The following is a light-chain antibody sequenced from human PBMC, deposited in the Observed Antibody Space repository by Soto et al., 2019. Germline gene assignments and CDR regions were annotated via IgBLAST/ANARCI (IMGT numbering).Light chain of an antibody. CDR3: YYYTTWPTWR. J-gene: IGKJ1*01. CDR2: GAS. Sequence: QATGTDSGCRGESTNHSCRASQSVSSNLAWYQQKPGQAPRLLIYGASTRATGIPARFSGSGSGKEFSLFMKRMAYEDCVRSWHYYYTTWPTWRFGHGAEVDIK. CDR1: QSVSSN. V-gene: IGKV3-15*01.